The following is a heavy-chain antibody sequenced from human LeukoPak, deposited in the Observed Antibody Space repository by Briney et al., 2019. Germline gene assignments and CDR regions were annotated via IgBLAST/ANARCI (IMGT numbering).Heavy chain of an antibody. V-gene: IGHV3-73*01. Sequence: GGSLKLSCVASGFTFSHSLIHWVRQSSGKGLEWIGHMDKETNLYATALAASVKGRFTVSRDDSKNTAYLHMNSLKTEDTALYYCTRDSGSYTWLYLWGQGTLVTVSS. CDR2: MDKETNLYAT. D-gene: IGHD1-26*01. CDR1: GFTFSHSL. CDR3: TRDSGSYTWLYL. J-gene: IGHJ5*02.